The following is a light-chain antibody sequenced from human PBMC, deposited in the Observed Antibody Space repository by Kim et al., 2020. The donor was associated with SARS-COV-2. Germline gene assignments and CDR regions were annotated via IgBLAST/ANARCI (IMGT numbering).Light chain of an antibody. Sequence: GQSFTISCTGTSSDVGGYNYVSWYQQHPDKAPKLMIYGVSNRPSGVSIRFSGSKSGNTASLTISGLQAEDEADYYCSSYTSGSTLVFGGGTQLTVL. J-gene: IGLJ2*01. CDR3: SSYTSGSTLV. CDR1: SSDVGGYNY. V-gene: IGLV2-14*03. CDR2: GVS.